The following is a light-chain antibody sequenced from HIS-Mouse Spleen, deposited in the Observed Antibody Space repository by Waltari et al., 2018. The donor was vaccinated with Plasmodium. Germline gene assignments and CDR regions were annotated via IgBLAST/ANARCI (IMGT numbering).Light chain of an antibody. J-gene: IGLJ3*02. CDR1: VLAKKY. CDR3: YSAADNNLV. CDR2: KDS. V-gene: IGLV3-27*01. Sequence: SYELTQPSSVSVSPGQTARITCSGDVLAKKYDRWFQQKPGQAPGLVIYKDSERPSGIPERFSGSSSGTTVTLTISGAQVEDEADYYCYSAADNNLVFGGGTKLTVL.